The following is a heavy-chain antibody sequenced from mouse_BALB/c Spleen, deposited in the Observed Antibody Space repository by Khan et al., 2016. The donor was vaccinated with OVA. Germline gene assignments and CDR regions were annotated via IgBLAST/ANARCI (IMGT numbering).Heavy chain of an antibody. CDR2: INPSNGGT. V-gene: IGHV1S81*02. CDR1: GYTFTSYY. D-gene: IGHD1-1*01. CDR3: TRGGYGSPFAY. Sequence: VQLQQSGAELVKPGASVKLSCKASGYTFTSYYMYWVKQRPGQGLEWIGEINPSNGGTNVNEKFKSKATLTVDKSSSTAYMEVSSLTSEDSAVYYCTRGGYGSPFAYWGQGTLGTVSA. J-gene: IGHJ3*01.